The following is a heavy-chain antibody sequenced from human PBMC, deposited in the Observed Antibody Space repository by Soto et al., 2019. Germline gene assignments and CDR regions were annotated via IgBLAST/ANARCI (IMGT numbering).Heavy chain of an antibody. D-gene: IGHD2-2*01. CDR2: IDWDDDK. J-gene: IGHJ6*02. CDR3: ARMKVVVPLVHGMDV. CDR1: GFSLSTSGMC. V-gene: IGHV2-70*01. Sequence: SGPTLVNPTQTLTLTCTFSGFSLSTSGMCVSWIRQPPGKALEWLALIDWDDDKYYSTSLKTRLTISKDTSKNQVVLTMTNMDPVDTATYYCARMKVVVPLVHGMDVWGQGTTVTVSS.